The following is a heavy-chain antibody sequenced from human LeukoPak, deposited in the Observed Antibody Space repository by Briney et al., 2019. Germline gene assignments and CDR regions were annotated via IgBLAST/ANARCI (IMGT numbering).Heavy chain of an antibody. V-gene: IGHV4-59*08. J-gene: IGHJ6*02. CDR1: GGSISSYY. D-gene: IGHD3-10*01. Sequence: SETLSLTCTVSGGSISSYYWSWIWQPPGKGLEWIGYIYYSGSTNYNPSLKSRVTISVDTSKNQFSLKLSSVTAADTAVYYCARWFGELYPYYYYGMDVWGQGTTVTVSS. CDR2: IYYSGST. CDR3: ARWFGELYPYYYYGMDV.